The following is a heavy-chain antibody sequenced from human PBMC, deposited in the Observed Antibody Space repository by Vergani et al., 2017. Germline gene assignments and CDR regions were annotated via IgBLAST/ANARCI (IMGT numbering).Heavy chain of an antibody. Sequence: QVQLQESGPGLVKPSQTLSLTCTVSGGSISSGSYYWSWIRQPAGKGLEWIGEINHSGSTNYNPSLKSRVTISVDTSKNQFSLKLSSVTAADTAVYYCALAPRIVVVPAAIPYWGQGTLVTVSS. CDR1: GGSISSGSYY. CDR3: ALAPRIVVVPAAIPY. D-gene: IGHD2-2*01. V-gene: IGHV4-61*10. CDR2: INHSGST. J-gene: IGHJ4*02.